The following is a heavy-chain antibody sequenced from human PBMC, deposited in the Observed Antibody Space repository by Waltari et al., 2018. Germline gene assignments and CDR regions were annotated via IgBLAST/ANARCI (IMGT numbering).Heavy chain of an antibody. V-gene: IGHV3-23*01. CDR2: ISGGGCRT. D-gene: IGHD3-22*01. CDR1: GFTFSSYA. J-gene: IGHJ4*02. CDR3: AKDGGYYYDSSGYIS. Sequence: EVQLLESGGGLVQPGGSLRLSCAASGFTFSSYAMSWVRQAPGKGLEWVSAISGGGCRTYYADSVKGRFTISRDNSKNTMYLQMNSLRAEDTAVYYCAKDGGYYYDSSGYISWGQGTLVTVSS.